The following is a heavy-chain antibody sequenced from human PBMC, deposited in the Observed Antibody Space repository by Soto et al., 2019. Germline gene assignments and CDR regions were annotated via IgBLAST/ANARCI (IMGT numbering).Heavy chain of an antibody. CDR3: GRLEGLARIPYSFDY. Sequence: PSETLSLTCAVYGGSFSGYYWSWIRQPPGKGLEWIGEINHTGNTNYNPSLKSRVTISVDTSKNQFSLKLSSVTAADTALYYCGRLEGLARIPYSFDYWGQGALVTVSS. CDR1: GGSFSGYY. J-gene: IGHJ4*02. CDR2: INHTGNT. D-gene: IGHD3-9*01. V-gene: IGHV4-34*01.